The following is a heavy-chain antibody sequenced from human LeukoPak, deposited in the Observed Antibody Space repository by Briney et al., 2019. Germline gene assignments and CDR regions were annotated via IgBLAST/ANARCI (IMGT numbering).Heavy chain of an antibody. Sequence: PGRSLRLSCAASGFTFDDYAMHWVRQAPGKGLEWVSGISRNSGSIGYADSVKGRFTISRDNAKNSLYLQMNSLRAEDTALYYCAKDGTGTDYDILTGRYFDLWGRGTLVTVSS. CDR1: GFTFDDYA. J-gene: IGHJ2*01. D-gene: IGHD3-9*01. CDR3: AKDGTGTDYDILTGRYFDL. V-gene: IGHV3-9*01. CDR2: ISRNSGSI.